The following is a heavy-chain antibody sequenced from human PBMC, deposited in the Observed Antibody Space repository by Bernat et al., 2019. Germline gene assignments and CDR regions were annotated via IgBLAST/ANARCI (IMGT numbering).Heavy chain of an antibody. J-gene: IGHJ4*02. CDR1: GFTFRNHW. CDR3: ARLPGLSTYYDY. V-gene: IGHV3-7*01. CDR2: IRPDGSDT. D-gene: IGHD2-21*01. Sequence: EVQLVESGGGLVQPGGSPRLSCAATGFTFRNHWMSWVRQAPGKGLQWVASIRPDGSDTRCVDSVKGRFTISRDNAQNSLFLDMNSLRVEDTAVYYCARLPGLSTYYDYWGQGALVTVSS.